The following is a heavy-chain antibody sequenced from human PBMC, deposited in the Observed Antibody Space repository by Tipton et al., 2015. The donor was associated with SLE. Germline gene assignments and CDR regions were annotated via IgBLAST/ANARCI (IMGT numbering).Heavy chain of an antibody. CDR2: ISGSGGST. V-gene: IGHV3-23*01. J-gene: IGHJ6*03. CDR3: ARDGYGFLDYYYYYMDV. CDR1: GFTFSNYA. Sequence: GSLRLSCAASGFTFSNYAMSWVRQAPGKGLEWVSAISGSGGSTYYADSVKGRFTISRDNSKSTLYLQMNSLRAEDTAVYYCARDGYGFLDYYYYYMDVWGKGTTVTVSS. D-gene: IGHD1-1*01.